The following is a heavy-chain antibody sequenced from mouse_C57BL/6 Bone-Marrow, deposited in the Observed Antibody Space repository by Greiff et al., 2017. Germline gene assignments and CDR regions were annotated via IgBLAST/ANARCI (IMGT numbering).Heavy chain of an antibody. V-gene: IGHV1-72*01. CDR1: GYTFTSYW. Sequence: QVQLQQPGAELVKPGASVKLSCKASGYTFTSYWMHWVKQRPGRGLEWIGWIDPNSGGTKYNEKFKSKATLTVDKPSSTAYMQLSSLTSEDSAVYYCARESYDCFFDYWGQGTTLTVSS. CDR3: ARESYDCFFDY. D-gene: IGHD2-4*01. CDR2: IDPNSGGT. J-gene: IGHJ2*01.